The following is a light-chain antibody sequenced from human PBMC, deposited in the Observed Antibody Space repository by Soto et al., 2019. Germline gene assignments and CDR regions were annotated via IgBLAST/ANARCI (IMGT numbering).Light chain of an antibody. Sequence: DIVMTQSPDSLAVSLGERATINCKSSQTVSYSSNTDNYLAWYQQKPGQPPKLLIYWASTRESGVPDRFSGSGYGTDFTLTISSLQAEDVAVYYCQQYYTTPLTFGGGTKVEIK. CDR3: QQYYTTPLT. CDR1: QTVSYSSNTDNY. V-gene: IGKV4-1*01. J-gene: IGKJ4*01. CDR2: WAS.